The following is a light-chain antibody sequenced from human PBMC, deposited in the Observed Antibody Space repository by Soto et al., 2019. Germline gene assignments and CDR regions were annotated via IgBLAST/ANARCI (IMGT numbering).Light chain of an antibody. Sequence: DIHVTQSPSSLSASVGDRVTITCQANQDINNFLNWYQQKPGKAPKVLIYEASNLETGVPSRFSGSGSGTDFTFTITSLQPEDVATYYCQQYDNLPITFGGGTKVDIK. J-gene: IGKJ4*01. CDR1: QDINNF. V-gene: IGKV1-33*01. CDR2: EAS. CDR3: QQYDNLPIT.